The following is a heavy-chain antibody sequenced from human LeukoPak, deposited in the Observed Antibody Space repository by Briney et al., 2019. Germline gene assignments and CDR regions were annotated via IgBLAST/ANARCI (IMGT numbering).Heavy chain of an antibody. CDR1: GYSVMELS. Sequence: ASEKVSCKVSGYSVMELSMHWVRQAPGKGLEWMGGFDPEDGATIYAQKFQGRVTMTEDTSPDTAYMELSSLRSEDTAVYHCATPGPDWCYAFDIWGQGTMVTVSS. CDR3: ATPGPDWCYAFDI. J-gene: IGHJ3*02. CDR2: FDPEDGAT. D-gene: IGHD3/OR15-3a*01. V-gene: IGHV1-24*01.